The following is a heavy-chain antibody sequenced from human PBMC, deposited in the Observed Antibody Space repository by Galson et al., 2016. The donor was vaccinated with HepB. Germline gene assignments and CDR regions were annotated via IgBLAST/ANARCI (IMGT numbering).Heavy chain of an antibody. D-gene: IGHD2-2*01. Sequence: SLRLSCAASGFTFSGYGMHWVRQAPGKGLEWVALISHAGTKTFYADSVKGRFTISRDNSKNTLYLQMNSLRTEDTAMYYCAKPLGRCSSTSCYAAYYYAMDVWGQGTTVTVSS. CDR3: AKPLGRCSSTSCYAAYYYAMDV. V-gene: IGHV3-30*18. J-gene: IGHJ6*02. CDR2: ISHAGTKT. CDR1: GFTFSGYG.